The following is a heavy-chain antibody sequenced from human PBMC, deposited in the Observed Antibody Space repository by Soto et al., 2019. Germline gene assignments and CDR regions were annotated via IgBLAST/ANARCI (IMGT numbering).Heavy chain of an antibody. D-gene: IGHD5-18*01. CDR3: AKDLLQLGNWFDP. Sequence: ASVKVSCKASGFSFSGYFMHWVRQAPGQGLEWMGIINPSGDSRNYAQKFQGRFTISRDNSKNTLYLQMNSLRAEDTAVYYCAKDLLQLGNWFDPWGQGTLVTVSS. J-gene: IGHJ5*02. CDR1: GFSFSGYF. CDR2: INPSGDSR. V-gene: IGHV1-46*01.